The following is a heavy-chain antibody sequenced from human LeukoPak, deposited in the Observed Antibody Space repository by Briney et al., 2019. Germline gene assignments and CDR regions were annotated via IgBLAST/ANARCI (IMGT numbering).Heavy chain of an antibody. D-gene: IGHD5-18*01. CDR2: IYYSGST. CDR1: GGSISSGDYY. V-gene: IGHV4-31*03. CDR3: ARYWDTAMVLDY. Sequence: SETLSLTCTVSGGSISSGDYYWSWIRQHPGKGLEWIGYIYYSGSTYYNPSLKSRVTISVDTSKNQFSLKLSSVTAADTAVYYCARYWDTAMVLDYWGQGTLVTVSS. J-gene: IGHJ4*02.